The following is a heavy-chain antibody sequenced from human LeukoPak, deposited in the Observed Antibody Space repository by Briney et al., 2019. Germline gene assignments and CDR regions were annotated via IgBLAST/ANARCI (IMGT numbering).Heavy chain of an antibody. CDR1: GFTFSSYA. V-gene: IGHV3-30-3*01. Sequence: GGSLRLSCAASGFTFSSYAMHWVRQAPGKGLEWVAVISYDGSNKYYADSVEGRFTISRDNSKNTLYLQMNSLRAEDTAVYYCARDGRYYYDSSGYFDYWGQGTLVTVSS. CDR3: ARDGRYYYDSSGYFDY. J-gene: IGHJ4*02. D-gene: IGHD3-22*01. CDR2: ISYDGSNK.